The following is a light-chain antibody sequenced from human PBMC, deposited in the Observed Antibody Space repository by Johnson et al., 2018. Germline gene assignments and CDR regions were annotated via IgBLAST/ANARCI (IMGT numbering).Light chain of an antibody. CDR2: ENN. Sequence: QSVLTQPPSVSAAPGQKVTISCSGSSSNIGNNYVSWYQQLPGTAPKLLIYENNKRPSGIPDRFSGSKSGTSATLGLTGPPTGDEADYYCGTWDSSLSAGNVFGTGTKVTVL. CDR3: GTWDSSLSAGNV. CDR1: SSNIGNNY. V-gene: IGLV1-51*02. J-gene: IGLJ1*01.